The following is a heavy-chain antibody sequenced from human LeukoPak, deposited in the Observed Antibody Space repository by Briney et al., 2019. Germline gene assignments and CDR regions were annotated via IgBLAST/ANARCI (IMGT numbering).Heavy chain of an antibody. V-gene: IGHV4-38-2*01. J-gene: IGHJ4*02. D-gene: IGHD3-10*01. CDR2: IYHSGST. CDR3: ARGRITMVRGVMGQYYFDY. CDR1: GYSISSGYY. Sequence: SETLSLTCAVSGYSISSGYYWGWIRQPPGKGLEWIGSIYHSGSTYYNPSLKSRVTISLDTSKNKFSLKLSSVTAADTAVYYCARGRITMVRGVMGQYYFDYWGQGTLVTVSS.